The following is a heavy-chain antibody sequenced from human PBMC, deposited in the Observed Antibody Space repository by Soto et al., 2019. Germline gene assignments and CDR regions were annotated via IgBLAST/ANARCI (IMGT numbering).Heavy chain of an antibody. D-gene: IGHD2-15*01. Sequence: GASVKVSCKSSGYTFTSYYIHWVRQAPGQGLEWMGIINPRGGSTSYAQKFQGRVTMTRDTSTSTVYMELSSLRSEDTAVYYCASSGGGGSCCFDYRGQGTLVTVSS. J-gene: IGHJ4*02. CDR3: ASSGGGGSCCFDY. V-gene: IGHV1-46*01. CDR2: INPRGGST. CDR1: GYTFTSYY.